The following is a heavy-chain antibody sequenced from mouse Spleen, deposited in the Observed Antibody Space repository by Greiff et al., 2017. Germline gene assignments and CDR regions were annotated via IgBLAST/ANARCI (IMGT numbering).Heavy chain of an antibody. D-gene: IGHD4-1*01. CDR2: IWGGGST. CDR3: ANSLGRGGFAY. J-gene: IGHJ3*01. CDR1: GFSLTSYG. V-gene: IGHV2-6*01. Sequence: QVQLQQSGPGLVAPSQSLSITCTVSGFSLTSYGVDWVRQSPGKGLEWLGVIWGGGSTNYNSALKSRLSISKDNSKSQVFLKMNSLQTDDTAMYYCANSLGRGGFAYWGQGTLVTVSA.